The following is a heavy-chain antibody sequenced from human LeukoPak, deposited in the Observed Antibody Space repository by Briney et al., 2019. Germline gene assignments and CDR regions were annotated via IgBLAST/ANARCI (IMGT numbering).Heavy chain of an antibody. CDR1: GFAFGSYA. D-gene: IGHD3-22*01. Sequence: QAGGSLRLSCAASGFAFGSYAMAWLRQAPGKGLEWVSATSGSGAFTYYADSVKGRFTFSRDNSKNTLYLQMNSLRAEDTAVYYCAKAGSIGYRYYFDRCGQGTLVTVSS. J-gene: IGHJ4*02. CDR3: AKAGSIGYRYYFDR. CDR2: TSGSGAFT. V-gene: IGHV3-23*01.